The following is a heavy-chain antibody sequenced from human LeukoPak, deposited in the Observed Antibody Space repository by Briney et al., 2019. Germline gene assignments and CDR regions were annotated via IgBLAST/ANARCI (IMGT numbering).Heavy chain of an antibody. CDR2: IKSKTDGGTT. CDR3: TTAIDYYDSSGYYYYFDY. J-gene: IGHJ4*02. Sequence: GGSLRLSCAASGFTFSSYAMHWVRQAPGKGLEWVGRIKSKTDGGTTDYAAPVKGRFTISRDDSKNTLYLQMNSLKTEDTAVYYCTTAIDYYDSSGYYYYFDYWGQGTLVTVSS. V-gene: IGHV3-15*01. CDR1: GFTFSSYA. D-gene: IGHD3-22*01.